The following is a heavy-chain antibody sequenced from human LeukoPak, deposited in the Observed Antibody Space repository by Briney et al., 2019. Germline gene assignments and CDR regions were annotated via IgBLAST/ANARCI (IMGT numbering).Heavy chain of an antibody. CDR3: ARYIARSGWSSYYFDY. D-gene: IGHD6-19*01. Sequence: GGSLRLSCAASGFTFDDYGMSWVRQAPGKGLEWVSGINWNGGSTGYADSVKGRFTISRDNAKNSLYLQMNSLRSEDTAVYYCARYIARSGWSSYYFDYWGQGTLVTVSS. J-gene: IGHJ4*02. CDR2: INWNGGST. V-gene: IGHV3-20*04. CDR1: GFTFDDYG.